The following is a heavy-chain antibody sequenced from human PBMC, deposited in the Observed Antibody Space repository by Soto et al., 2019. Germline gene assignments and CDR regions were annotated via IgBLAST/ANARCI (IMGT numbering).Heavy chain of an antibody. Sequence: EVQLLESGGALVQPGGSLRLSCAASGFNFGSFAMTWVRQAPGKGLQWVSAISGDGAATYYGDSVKGRFTISRDNSNNTLYLQMNSLTVDDTAIYFCAKPTRPPTPEPWGKGALVTVSS. CDR1: GFNFGSFA. V-gene: IGHV3-23*01. J-gene: IGHJ5*02. D-gene: IGHD6-6*01. CDR2: ISGDGAAT. CDR3: AKPTRPPTPEP.